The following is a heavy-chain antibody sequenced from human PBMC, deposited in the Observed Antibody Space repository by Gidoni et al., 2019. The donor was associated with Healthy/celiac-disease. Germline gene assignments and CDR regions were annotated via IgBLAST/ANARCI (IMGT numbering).Heavy chain of an antibody. CDR3: ARGIVMGSYFDY. V-gene: IGHV4-38-2*01. CDR2: IYHSGST. J-gene: IGHJ4*02. CDR1: GYSISSGYY. Sequence: QVQLQESGPGLVKPSETLSLTCAVSGYSISSGYYWGWIRQPPGKGLEWIGSIYHSGSTYYNPSLKSRVTISVDTSKNQFSLKLSSVTAADTAVYYCARGIVMGSYFDYWGQGTLVTVSS. D-gene: IGHD2-21*01.